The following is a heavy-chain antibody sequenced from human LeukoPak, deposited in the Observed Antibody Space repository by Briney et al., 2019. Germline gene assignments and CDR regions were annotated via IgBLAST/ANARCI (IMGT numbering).Heavy chain of an antibody. V-gene: IGHV1-69*05. CDR3: ARARLGVAGTGFFY. Sequence: SVKISCKVSRYTFTDYYMHWVRQAPGQGLEWMGGIIPIFGTANYAQKFQGRVTITTDESTSTAYMELSSLRSEDTAVYYCARARLGVAGTGFFYWGQGTLVTVSS. D-gene: IGHD6-19*01. CDR2: IIPIFGTA. J-gene: IGHJ4*02. CDR1: RYTFTDYY.